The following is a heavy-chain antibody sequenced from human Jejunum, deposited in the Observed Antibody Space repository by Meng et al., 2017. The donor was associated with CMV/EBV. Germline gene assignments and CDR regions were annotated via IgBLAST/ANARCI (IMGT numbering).Heavy chain of an antibody. D-gene: IGHD1-14*01. J-gene: IGHJ4*02. Sequence: SGYPFTAYYLHWVRQAPGQGLEWMGWLNPQSGDTYYAQNFQGRVTMTRDTSISTAYMELSSLKSDGTAVYYCASVWYNAHDPFDYWGQGTVVTVSS. V-gene: IGHV1-2*02. CDR2: LNPQSGDT. CDR1: GYPFTAYY. CDR3: ASVWYNAHDPFDY.